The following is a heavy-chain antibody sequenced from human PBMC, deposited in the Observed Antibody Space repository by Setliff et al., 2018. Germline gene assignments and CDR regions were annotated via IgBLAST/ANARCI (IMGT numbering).Heavy chain of an antibody. J-gene: IGHJ6*03. CDR3: ARASRFGTIVYKGYYYMDV. V-gene: IGHV7-4-1*02. CDR1: RYTFTTYA. Sequence: ASVKVSCKTSRYTFTTYAISWMRLAPGQGLEWMGWINTNTGNPSYAQDFTGRFVFSLDTSVSTAYLQISSLKAEDTAVYYCARASRFGTIVYKGYYYMDVWGKGTTVTVSS. D-gene: IGHD3-10*01. CDR2: INTNTGNP.